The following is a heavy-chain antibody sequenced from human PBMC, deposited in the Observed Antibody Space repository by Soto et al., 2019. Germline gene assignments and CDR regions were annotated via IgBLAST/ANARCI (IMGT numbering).Heavy chain of an antibody. J-gene: IGHJ3*02. Sequence: GGSLRLSCAGSGSTLTDFTMTWVRQAPGKGLEWVSAISGDGLSTYYAGSVKGRFTISRDNSKTTLYLQMNSLRAEDTAVYYCARRPDAFDIWGRGTMVTVSS. V-gene: IGHV3-23*01. CDR2: ISGDGLST. CDR1: GSTLTDFT. CDR3: ARRPDAFDI.